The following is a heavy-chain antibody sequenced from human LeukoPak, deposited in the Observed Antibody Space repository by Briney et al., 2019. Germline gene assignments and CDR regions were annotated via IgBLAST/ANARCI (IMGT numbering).Heavy chain of an antibody. J-gene: IGHJ5*02. CDR2: IYYSGST. V-gene: IGHV4-59*01. CDR1: GGSISSYY. D-gene: IGHD1-26*01. Sequence: SETLSLTCTASGGSISSYYWSWIRQPPGKGLEWIGYIYYSGSTNYNPSLKSRVTISVDTSKNQFSLKLSSVTAADTAVYYCARGSAEWELLDPWGQGTLVTVSS. CDR3: ARGSAEWELLDP.